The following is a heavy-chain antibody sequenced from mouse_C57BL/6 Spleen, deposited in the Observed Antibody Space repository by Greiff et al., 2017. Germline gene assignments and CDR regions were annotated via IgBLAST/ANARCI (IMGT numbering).Heavy chain of an antibody. CDR1: GYSITSGYY. V-gene: IGHV3-6*01. CDR2: ISYDGSN. D-gene: IGHD1-1*01. J-gene: IGHJ2*01. CDR3: ASYYGSSYLFDY. Sequence: EVQLQESGPGLVKPSQSLSLTCSVTGYSITSGYYWNWIRQFPGNKLEWMGYISYDGSNNYNPSLKNRISITRDTSKNQFFLKLNSVTTEDTATYYCASYYGSSYLFDYWGQGTTLTVSS.